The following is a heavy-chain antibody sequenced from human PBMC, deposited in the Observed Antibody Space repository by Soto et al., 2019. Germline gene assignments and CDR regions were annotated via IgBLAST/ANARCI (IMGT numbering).Heavy chain of an antibody. Sequence: SETLSLTCSVSGGSINSYWWSWIRQPAGKGLEWIGRVYSSGTTDYNPSLNSRATLSVETSKNQFPLKLSSVTAADTAVYYCARDIGSYAYGEGYWGQGSQVTVSS. CDR3: ARDIGSYAYGEGY. CDR2: VYSSGTT. J-gene: IGHJ4*02. D-gene: IGHD3-10*01. CDR1: GGSINSYW. V-gene: IGHV4-4*07.